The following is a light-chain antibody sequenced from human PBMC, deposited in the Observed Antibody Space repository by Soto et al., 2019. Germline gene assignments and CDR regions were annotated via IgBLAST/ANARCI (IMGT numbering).Light chain of an antibody. CDR1: SSNIGSNY. CDR3: AACADSLGAVV. Sequence: QSVLTQPPSASGTPGQRVTISCSGSSSNIGSNYVYWYQQLPGSAPKLLLYRNDQRPSGVPARFSGSKSGTSASLAISGLGSAEEAAEYCAACADSLGAVVFGGGTKLTVL. J-gene: IGLJ2*01. CDR2: RND. V-gene: IGLV1-47*01.